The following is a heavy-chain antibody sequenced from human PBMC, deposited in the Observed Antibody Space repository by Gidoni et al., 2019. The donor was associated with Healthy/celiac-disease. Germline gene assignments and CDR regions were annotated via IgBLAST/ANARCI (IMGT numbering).Heavy chain of an antibody. CDR2: IYYSGST. Sequence: QVQLQESGPGLVKPSETLSLTCTVSGGSISSYYWSWIRQPPGKGLEWIGYIYYSGSTNYNPSLKSRVTISVDTSKNQFSLKLSSVTAADTAVYYCARVPEGYGDDYYFDYWGQGTLVTVSS. J-gene: IGHJ4*02. D-gene: IGHD4-17*01. CDR1: GGSISSYY. V-gene: IGHV4-59*01. CDR3: ARVPEGYGDDYYFDY.